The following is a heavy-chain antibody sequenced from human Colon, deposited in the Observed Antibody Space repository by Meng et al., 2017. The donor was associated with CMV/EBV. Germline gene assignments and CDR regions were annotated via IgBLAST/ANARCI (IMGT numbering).Heavy chain of an antibody. D-gene: IGHD3/OR15-3a*01. Sequence: ESLKISCTVSGGSMSGYYWNWIRQPPGKGLEWIGYTYYSGSTKFNPSLKSRVTISIDTSKNQFSLKLNSVTAADTAVYYCARDNYDLWSGYFTDWGQGMLVTVSS. CDR3: ARDNYDLWSGYFTD. J-gene: IGHJ4*02. CDR2: TYYSGST. V-gene: IGHV4-59*01. CDR1: GGSMSGYY.